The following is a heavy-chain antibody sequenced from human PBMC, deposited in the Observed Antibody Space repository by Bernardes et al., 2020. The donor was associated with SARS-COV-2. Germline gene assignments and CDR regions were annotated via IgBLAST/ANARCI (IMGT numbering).Heavy chain of an antibody. CDR3: ARGGSYDGSGYYYPDIFDI. CDR2: VYTNGTT. J-gene: IGHJ3*02. CDR1: GGSGGSISDHY. Sequence: SETLSLTCTVSGGSGGSISDHYWSWVRQPAGKGPEWIGRVYTNGTTNYNPSLKSRINMSVDRSRNQFSLKLSSVTAADTAVYYCARGGSYDGSGYYYPDIFDIWGQGTKGTVSS. D-gene: IGHD3-22*01. V-gene: IGHV4-4*07.